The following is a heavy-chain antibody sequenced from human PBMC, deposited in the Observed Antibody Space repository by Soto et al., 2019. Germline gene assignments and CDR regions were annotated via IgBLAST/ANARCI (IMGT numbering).Heavy chain of an antibody. Sequence: QVTLKDSGPVLVKPTENVTLTCTVSGFSLSNARMGVSWFRLPPGQALERLAHIFLNDEKSYSTSLKSRLTISKDTSKSQVVLTMTNMDPVDTATYYCARLTWNERAFDISGQGTMVTVS. D-gene: IGHD1-1*01. CDR2: IFLNDEK. V-gene: IGHV2-26*01. CDR3: ARLTWNERAFDI. CDR1: GFSLSNARMG. J-gene: IGHJ3*02.